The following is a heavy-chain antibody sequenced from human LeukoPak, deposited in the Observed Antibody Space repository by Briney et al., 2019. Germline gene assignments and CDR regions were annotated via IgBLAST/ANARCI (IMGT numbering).Heavy chain of an antibody. V-gene: IGHV3-30*03. CDR3: ARGVAIYDSSGYFDY. CDR2: ISYDGITN. Sequence: GRSLRLSCSASGFTFTSYGMHWVRQAPGKGLEWVAVISYDGITNYYADSVKGRFTVSRDNSENTLYLQMNSLRAEDTAVYYCARGVAIYDSSGYFDYWGQGTLVTVSS. CDR1: GFTFTSYG. D-gene: IGHD3-22*01. J-gene: IGHJ4*02.